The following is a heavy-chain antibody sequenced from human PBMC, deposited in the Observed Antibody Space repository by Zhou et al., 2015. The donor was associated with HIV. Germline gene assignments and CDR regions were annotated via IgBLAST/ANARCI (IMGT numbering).Heavy chain of an antibody. CDR1: GYTFTGYY. D-gene: IGHD3-10*01. CDR3: ARDPVVGGNYGSGSYYGP. CDR2: IIPIFGTA. Sequence: QVQLVQSGAEVKKPGASVKVSCKASGYTFTGYYMHWVRQAPGQGLEWMGGIIPIFGTANYAQKFQGRVTITADESTSTAYMELSSLRSEDTAVYYCARDPVVGGNYGSGSYYGPWGQGTLVTVSS. J-gene: IGHJ5*02. V-gene: IGHV1-69*01.